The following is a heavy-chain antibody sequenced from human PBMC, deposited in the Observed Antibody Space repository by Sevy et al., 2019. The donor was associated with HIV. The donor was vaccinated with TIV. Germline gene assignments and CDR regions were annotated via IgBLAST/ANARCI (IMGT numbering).Heavy chain of an antibody. CDR1: GFTFSSYG. V-gene: IGHV3-33*01. D-gene: IGHD3-22*01. CDR2: IWYDGSNK. J-gene: IGHJ6*02. CDR3: ASQNYYDSSGYYFFDYYYGMDV. Sequence: GSLRISCAASGFTFSSYGMPWVRQAPGKGLEWVAVIWYDGSNKYYADSVKGRFTISRDNSKNTLYLQMNSLRAEDTAVYYCASQNYYDSSGYYFFDYYYGMDVWGQGTTVTVSS.